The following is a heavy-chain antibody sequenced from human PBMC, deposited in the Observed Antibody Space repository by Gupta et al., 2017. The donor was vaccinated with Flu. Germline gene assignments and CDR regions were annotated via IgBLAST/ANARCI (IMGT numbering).Heavy chain of an antibody. CDR1: GFTFSSYA. CDR3: AKKSIGSSGYHRHIDY. Sequence: EVQLLESGGGLVQPGGSLRLSCAASGFTFSSYAMSWVRQAPGKGLEWVSAISGSGGSTYYADSVKGRFTISRDNSKNTLYLQMNSLRAEETAVYYCAKKSIGSSGYHRHIDYWGQGTLVTVSS. V-gene: IGHV3-23*01. D-gene: IGHD3-22*01. CDR2: ISGSGGST. J-gene: IGHJ4*02.